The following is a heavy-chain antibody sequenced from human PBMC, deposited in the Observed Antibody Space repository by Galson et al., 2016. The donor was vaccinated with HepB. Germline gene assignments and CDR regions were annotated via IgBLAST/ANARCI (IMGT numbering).Heavy chain of an antibody. J-gene: IGHJ6*02. D-gene: IGHD3-22*01. CDR3: TKLKHYYDNSGFGMDV. V-gene: IGHV3-30*02. CDR2: IGFDGNNR. Sequence: SLRLSCAASGFIFNTYGMQWVRQAPGKGLEWVAFIGFDGNNRFYADSVKGRFTISRDKSENTVYLQMNTLRTEDTAVYYCTKLKHYYDNSGFGMDVWGQGTPVTVSS. CDR1: GFIFNTYG.